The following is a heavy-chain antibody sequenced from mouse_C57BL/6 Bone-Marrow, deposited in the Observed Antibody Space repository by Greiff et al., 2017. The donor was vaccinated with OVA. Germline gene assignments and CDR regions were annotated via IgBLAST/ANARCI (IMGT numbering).Heavy chain of an antibody. CDR2: IDPENGDT. CDR3: TSYGNFDY. J-gene: IGHJ2*01. CDR1: GFNIKDDY. Sequence: VQLQQSGAELVRPGASVKLSCTASGFNIKDDYMHWVKQRPEQGLEWIGWIDPENGDTEYASKFQGMATITADTSSNTAYLQLSSLTSEDTAVYYCTSYGNFDYWGQGTTLTVSS. V-gene: IGHV14-4*01. D-gene: IGHD2-1*01.